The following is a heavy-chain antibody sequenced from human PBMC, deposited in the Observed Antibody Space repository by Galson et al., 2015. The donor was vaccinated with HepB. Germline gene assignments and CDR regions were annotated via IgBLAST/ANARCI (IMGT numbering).Heavy chain of an antibody. CDR2: ISTYNGNT. CDR1: GYAFSSYG. D-gene: IGHD3-22*01. CDR3: ARVNRLFSFPTYYYYMDV. J-gene: IGHJ6*03. Sequence: SVKVSCKASGYAFSSYGISWVRQAPGQGLQWMGWISTYNGNTNYPQKLQRRVTMTTDTSTSTAYMELRGLKSDDTAVYYCARVNRLFSFPTYYYYMDVWGKGTTVTVSS. V-gene: IGHV1-18*01.